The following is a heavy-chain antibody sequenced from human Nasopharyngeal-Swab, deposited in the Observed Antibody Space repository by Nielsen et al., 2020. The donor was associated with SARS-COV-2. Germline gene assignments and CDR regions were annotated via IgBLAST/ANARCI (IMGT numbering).Heavy chain of an antibody. CDR3: ASRLYIVVVPAALADAFDI. V-gene: IGHV4-39*07. Sequence: SETLSLTCTVSGGSISSSSYYWGWIRQPPGKGLEWIGSIYYSGSTYYNPSLKSRVTMSVDTSKNQFSLKLSSVTAADTAVYYCASRLYIVVVPAALADAFDIWGQGTMVTVSS. CDR2: IYYSGST. CDR1: GGSISSSSYY. D-gene: IGHD2-2*01. J-gene: IGHJ3*02.